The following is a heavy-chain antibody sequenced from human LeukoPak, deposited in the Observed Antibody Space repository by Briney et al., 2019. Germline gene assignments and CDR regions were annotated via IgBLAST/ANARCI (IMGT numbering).Heavy chain of an antibody. D-gene: IGHD6-19*01. CDR2: ISYDGSNK. V-gene: IGHV3-30*04. J-gene: IGHJ4*02. Sequence: GRSLRLFCAASGFTFSSYAMHWVRQAPGKGLEWVAVISYDGSNKYYADSVKGRFTISRDNSKNTLYLQMNSLRAEDTAVYYCAKDRLAVAGTFDYWGQGTLVTVSS. CDR1: GFTFSSYA. CDR3: AKDRLAVAGTFDY.